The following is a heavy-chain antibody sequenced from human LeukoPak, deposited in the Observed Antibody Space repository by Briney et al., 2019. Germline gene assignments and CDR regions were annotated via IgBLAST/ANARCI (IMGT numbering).Heavy chain of an antibody. CDR3: ARGMTTSGVRYFDL. CDR2: TRNKANSYTT. Sequence: PGGSLRLSCAASGFTFSDHYMDWVRQAPGKGLEWVGRTRNKANSYTTEYAASVKGRFTVSRDDSKNSLYLQMNSLKTEDTAVYYCARGMTTSGVRYFDLWGRGTLVTVSS. J-gene: IGHJ2*01. D-gene: IGHD4-11*01. V-gene: IGHV3-72*01. CDR1: GFTFSDHY.